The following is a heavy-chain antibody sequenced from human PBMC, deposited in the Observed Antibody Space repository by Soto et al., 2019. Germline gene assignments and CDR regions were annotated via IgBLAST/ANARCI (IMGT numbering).Heavy chain of an antibody. J-gene: IGHJ5*02. V-gene: IGHV4-34*01. CDR1: GGSFTGYY. CDR3: ARGIYDFWSSYDTWFDP. Sequence: SETLSLTCAVYGGSFTGYYWSWIRQPPGKGLEWIGEINHSRSTNYNPSLKSRVTISVDTSKDQFSLKLSSVTAADTAVYCCARGIYDFWSSYDTWFDPWGQGTLVTVSS. D-gene: IGHD3-3*01. CDR2: INHSRST.